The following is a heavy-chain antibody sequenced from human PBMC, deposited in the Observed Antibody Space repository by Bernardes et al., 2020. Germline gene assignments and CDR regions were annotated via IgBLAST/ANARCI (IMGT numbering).Heavy chain of an antibody. V-gene: IGHV1-2*02. CDR3: ARLHYCSSTSCYSKKPYYYYGMDV. Sequence: ASVKVSCKASGYTFTGYYMHWVRQAPGQGLEWMGWINPNSGGTNYAQKFQGRVTMTRDTSISTAYMELSRLRSDDTAVYYCARLHYCSSTSCYSKKPYYYYGMDVWGQGTTVTVSS. J-gene: IGHJ6*02. CDR2: INPNSGGT. D-gene: IGHD2-2*01. CDR1: GYTFTGYY.